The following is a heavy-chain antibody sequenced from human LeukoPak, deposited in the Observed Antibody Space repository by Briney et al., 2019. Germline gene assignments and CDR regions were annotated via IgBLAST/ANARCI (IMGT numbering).Heavy chain of an antibody. CDR3: ASADYHDSSGYPPDY. D-gene: IGHD3-22*01. CDR1: GYTLTNYY. Sequence: VASVRDSCKAFGYTLTNYYMHWVRQAPGQGLEWMGIINTIGGTTHNAQKFQDRVTMTREKSTSTVYMELSSLTSEDTAMYYCASADYHDSSGYPPDYWGQGTLVTVSS. CDR2: INTIGGTT. V-gene: IGHV1-46*01. J-gene: IGHJ4*02.